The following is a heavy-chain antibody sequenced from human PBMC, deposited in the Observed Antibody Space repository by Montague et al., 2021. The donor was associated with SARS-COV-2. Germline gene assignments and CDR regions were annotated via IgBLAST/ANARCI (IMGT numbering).Heavy chain of an antibody. J-gene: IGHJ2*01. CDR3: ARGLDYYDFWSGYYPAYWYFDL. Sequence: SETLSLTCTVSGGSISSYYWSWIRQPAGKGLEWIGRIYTSGSTNYNPSLKSRVTMSVDTSKNQFSLKLSSVTAADTAAYYCARGLDYYDFWSGYYPAYWYFDLWGRGTLVTVSS. D-gene: IGHD3-3*01. CDR1: GGSISSYY. CDR2: IYTSGST. V-gene: IGHV4-4*07.